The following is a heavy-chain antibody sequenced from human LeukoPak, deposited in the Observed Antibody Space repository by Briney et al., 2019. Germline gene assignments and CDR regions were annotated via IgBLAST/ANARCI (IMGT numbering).Heavy chain of an antibody. CDR1: GFTFSSYG. CDR3: AKDSATGDLIFIFDY. J-gene: IGHJ4*02. D-gene: IGHD7-27*01. CDR2: ISYDGSNK. V-gene: IGHV3-30*18. Sequence: GGSLRLSCAASGFTFSSYGMHWVRQAPGKGLEWVAVISYDGSNKYYADSVKGRFTISRDNSKNTLYLQMNSLRAEDTAVYYCAKDSATGDLIFIFDYWGQGTLVTVSS.